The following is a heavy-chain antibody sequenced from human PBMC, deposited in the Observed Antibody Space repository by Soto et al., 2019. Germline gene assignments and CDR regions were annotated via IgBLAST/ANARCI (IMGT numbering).Heavy chain of an antibody. CDR2: MNPNSGNT. D-gene: IGHD1-26*01. Sequence: QVQLVQSEAEVKKPGASVKVSCKASGYTFTSYDINWVRQATGQGLEWMGWMNPNSGNTGYAQKFQGRVTMTRNTSISTAYMELSSLRSEDTAVYYCARHVVVGAIDAFDIWGQGTMVTVSS. J-gene: IGHJ3*02. CDR1: GYTFTSYD. CDR3: ARHVVVGAIDAFDI. V-gene: IGHV1-8*01.